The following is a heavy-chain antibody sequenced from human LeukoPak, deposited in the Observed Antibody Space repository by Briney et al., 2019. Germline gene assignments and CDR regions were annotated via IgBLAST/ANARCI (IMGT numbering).Heavy chain of an antibody. CDR2: IKQDGSER. J-gene: IGHJ4*02. V-gene: IGHV3-7*03. CDR3: ATGAGCGY. D-gene: IGHD6-19*01. Sequence: GGSLRLSCAASGFTFSSYWMTWVRQAPGKGLEWVANIKQDGSERNYVDPVKGRFTISRDNAMNSLYLQMNTLRDEDTAVYYCATGAGCGYWGQGTLVTVSS. CDR1: GFTFSSYW.